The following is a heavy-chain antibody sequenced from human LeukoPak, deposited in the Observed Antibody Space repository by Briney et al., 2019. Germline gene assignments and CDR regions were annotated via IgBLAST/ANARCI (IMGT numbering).Heavy chain of an antibody. Sequence: SETLSLTCTVSGGSISSYYWSWIRQPAGKGLEWIGRIYTSGGTNYNPSLKSRVTISVDTSKNQLSLKLTSVTAADTAVYYCARVRDSWNYYGLDPWGQGTLVTVSS. D-gene: IGHD1-26*01. CDR2: IYTSGGT. V-gene: IGHV4-4*07. J-gene: IGHJ5*02. CDR1: GGSISSYY. CDR3: ARVRDSWNYYGLDP.